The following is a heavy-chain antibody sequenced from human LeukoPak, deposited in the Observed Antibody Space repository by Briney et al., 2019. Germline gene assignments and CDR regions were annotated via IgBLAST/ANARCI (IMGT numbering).Heavy chain of an antibody. J-gene: IGHJ6*03. CDR1: GFTFSSYW. CDR3: ARWWHSSSWSAPYYYYYYMDV. CDR2: IKQDGSEK. D-gene: IGHD6-13*01. V-gene: IGHV3-7*01. Sequence: GGSLRLSCAASGFTFSSYWMSWVRQAPGKGLEWVANIKQDGSEKYYVDSVKGRFTISRDNAKNSLYLQMNGLRAEDTAVYYCARWWHSSSWSAPYYYYYYMDVWGKGTTVTVSS.